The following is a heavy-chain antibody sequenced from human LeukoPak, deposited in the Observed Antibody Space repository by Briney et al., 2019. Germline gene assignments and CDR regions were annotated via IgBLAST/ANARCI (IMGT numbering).Heavy chain of an antibody. CDR1: GFTFTNSA. V-gene: IGHV3-23*01. J-gene: IGHJ4*02. CDR3: AKGVWDIVVVPAARNY. CDR2: VSGSGGNT. D-gene: IGHD2-2*01. Sequence: PGGSLRLSCAASGFTFTNSAMTWVRQAPGKGLEWVSTVSGSGGNTYYADSVKGRFTISRDNSKNTLYLQMNSLRAEDTAVYYCAKGVWDIVVVPAARNYWGQGTLVTVSS.